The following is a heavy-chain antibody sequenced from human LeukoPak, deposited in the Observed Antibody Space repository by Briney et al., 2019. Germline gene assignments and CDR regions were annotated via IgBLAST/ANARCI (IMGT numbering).Heavy chain of an antibody. V-gene: IGHV3-30*19. CDR2: ISYDRSNK. J-gene: IGHJ3*02. CDR1: GFTFSNYG. D-gene: IGHD4-17*01. Sequence: PGGSLRLSCAASGFTFSNYGLHWVRQAPGKGLEWVAVISYDRSNKYYADSVKGRFTISRDNSKNTLYLQMNSLRAEDTAVYYCAKDLGDYVHDAFDIWGQGTMVTVSS. CDR3: AKDLGDYVHDAFDI.